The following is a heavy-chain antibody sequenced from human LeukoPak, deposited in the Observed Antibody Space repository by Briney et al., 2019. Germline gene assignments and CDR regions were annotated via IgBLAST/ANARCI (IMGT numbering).Heavy chain of an antibody. D-gene: IGHD1-14*01. CDR3: ARASWVSTTHPVR. CDR1: GLSFSSFA. CDR2: IRGNGDT. V-gene: IGHV3-23*01. Sequence: PGGSLRLSCAASGLSFSSFAMSWVRQGPARGLEWVSSIRGNGDTFYADSVKGRFTLYSDSSRNTVYFQLNNLRVEDTAIYYCARASWVSTTHPVRWGQGTLVTVSS. J-gene: IGHJ4*02.